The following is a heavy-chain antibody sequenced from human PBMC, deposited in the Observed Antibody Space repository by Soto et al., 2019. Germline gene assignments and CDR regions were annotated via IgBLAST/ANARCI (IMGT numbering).Heavy chain of an antibody. CDR1: GFTSSSYV. V-gene: IGHV3-30-3*01. Sequence: GGSLRLSCEGSGFTSSSYVMHWVRQAPGKGLEWVALISFDGSKKNYADSVKGRFTISRDNSKNMMYLQMNSLRPEDTAVYYCAKAGQYYYVELNWGQGTLVTVSS. CDR2: ISFDGSKK. J-gene: IGHJ4*02. D-gene: IGHD3-10*02. CDR3: AKAGQYYYVELN.